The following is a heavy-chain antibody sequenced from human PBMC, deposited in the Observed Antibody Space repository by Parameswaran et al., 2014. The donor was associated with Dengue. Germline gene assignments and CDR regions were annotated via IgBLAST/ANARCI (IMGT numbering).Heavy chain of an antibody. V-gene: IGHV4-34*01. D-gene: IGHD2-15*01. CDR2: INHSGST. CDR1: GGSFSGYY. J-gene: IGHJ6*02. Sequence: ASETLSLTCAVYGGSFSGYYWSWIRQPPGKGLEWIGEINHSGSTNYNPSLKSRVTISVDTSKNQFSLKLSSVTAADTAVYYCARGRGGWPAYYYYYGMDVWGQGTTVTVSS. CDR3: ARGRGGWPAYYYYYGMDV.